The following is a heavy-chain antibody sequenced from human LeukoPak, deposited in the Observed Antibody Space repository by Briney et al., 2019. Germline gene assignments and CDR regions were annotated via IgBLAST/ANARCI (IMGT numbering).Heavy chain of an antibody. Sequence: GSLRLSCAASGFTFSSYWMNWARQAPGKGLEWVASINHNGNVNYYVDSVKGRFTISRDNAKNSLYLQMNSLRAEDTALYHCARGGVSSSSIPYFDYWGQGTLVTVSS. J-gene: IGHJ4*02. CDR2: INHNGNVN. CDR3: ARGGVSSSSIPYFDY. D-gene: IGHD6-6*01. CDR1: GFTFSSYW. V-gene: IGHV3-7*03.